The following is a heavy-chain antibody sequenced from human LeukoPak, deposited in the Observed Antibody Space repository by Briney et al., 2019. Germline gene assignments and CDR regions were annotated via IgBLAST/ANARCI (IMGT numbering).Heavy chain of an antibody. CDR2: INPSGGST. Sequence: CXASGYTFTSYYMHXVRQAPGQGXXWXGIINPSGGSTSYAQKFQGRVTMTRDTSTSTVYMELSSLRSEDTAVYYCARGGIVVVPAAQTNWFDPWGQGTLVTVSS. CDR3: ARGGIVVVPAAQTNWFDP. CDR1: GYTFTSYY. J-gene: IGHJ5*02. D-gene: IGHD2-2*01. V-gene: IGHV1-46*01.